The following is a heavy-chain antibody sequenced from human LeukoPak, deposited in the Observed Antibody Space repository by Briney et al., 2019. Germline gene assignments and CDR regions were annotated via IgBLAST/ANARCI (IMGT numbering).Heavy chain of an antibody. CDR2: INPRGMST. Sequence: ASVKVSCKSSGYSFTGHYMHWVRQAPGQGLEWMGVINPRGMSTIYAEKFQGRIIMTRDLSTTTDYMELSSLKSDDTAVYYCARDNSMDERGWWFDPWGQGTLVTVSS. CDR3: ARDNSMDERGWWFDP. V-gene: IGHV1-46*01. J-gene: IGHJ5*02. D-gene: IGHD1-1*01. CDR1: GYSFTGHY.